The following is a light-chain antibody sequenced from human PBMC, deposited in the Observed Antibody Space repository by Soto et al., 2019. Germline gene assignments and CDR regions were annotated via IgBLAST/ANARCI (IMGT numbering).Light chain of an antibody. Sequence: DIVLTQSPATLSLSPGERATLSCRASQSVSSYLAWYQQKPGQAPRLLIYDASNRAPGIPARFSGSGSGTDFTLTISSLEPEDVAVYYCQQRKSRLTFGGGTTVEIK. CDR2: DAS. CDR1: QSVSSY. V-gene: IGKV3-11*01. J-gene: IGKJ4*01. CDR3: QQRKSRLT.